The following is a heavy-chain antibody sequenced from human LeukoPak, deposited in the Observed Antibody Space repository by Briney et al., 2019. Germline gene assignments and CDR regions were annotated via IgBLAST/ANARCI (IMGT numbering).Heavy chain of an antibody. J-gene: IGHJ3*02. CDR2: FYHSGST. D-gene: IGHD1-26*01. CDR1: GYSISSGYY. CDR3: ARDRENSGSYLIDDAFDI. V-gene: IGHV4-38-2*02. Sequence: PSETLSLTCTVSGYSISSGYYWGWIRQPPGKGLEWVGSFYHSGSTNYNPSLKSRVTMSVDTSKNQFSLKLSSVTAADTAVYYCARDRENSGSYLIDDAFDIWGQGTMVTVSS.